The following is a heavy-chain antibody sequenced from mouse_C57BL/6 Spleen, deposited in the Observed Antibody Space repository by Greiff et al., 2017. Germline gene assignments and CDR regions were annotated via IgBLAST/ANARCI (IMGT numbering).Heavy chain of an antibody. Sequence: QVQLQQSGAELVRPGASVTLSCKASGYTFTDYEMHWVKQTPVHGLEWIGAIDPETGGTAYNQKFKGKAILTAAKSSSTAYMELRSLTSEDSAVYFCTLYYDGSSYGFAYWGQGTLVTVSA. D-gene: IGHD1-1*01. CDR1: GYTFTDYE. CDR3: TLYYDGSSYGFAY. CDR2: IDPETGGT. J-gene: IGHJ3*01. V-gene: IGHV1-15*01.